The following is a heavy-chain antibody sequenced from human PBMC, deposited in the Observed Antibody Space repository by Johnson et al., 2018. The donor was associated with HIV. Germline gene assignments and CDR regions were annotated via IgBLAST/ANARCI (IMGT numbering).Heavy chain of an antibody. Sequence: VQLVESGGGVVQPGGSLRLSCAASGFTFSSYGMHWVRQAPGKGLEWVAFIRYDGSNKYYADSVKGRFTISRDNSKNTLYLQMNSLRAEDTAVYYCAKGSRYTFDNDDVHLLHAFDIWGQGTMVTVSS. CDR1: GFTFSSYG. D-gene: IGHD3-16*01. CDR2: IRYDGSNK. V-gene: IGHV3-30*02. J-gene: IGHJ3*02. CDR3: AKGSRYTFDNDDVHLLHAFDI.